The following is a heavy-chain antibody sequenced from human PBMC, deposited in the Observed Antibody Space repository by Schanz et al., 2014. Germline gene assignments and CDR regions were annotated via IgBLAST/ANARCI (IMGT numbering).Heavy chain of an antibody. CDR1: GDTFTDSG. Sequence: QVQLVQSGAEVKKPGASVKVSCKASGDTFTDSGISWVRQAPGQGFEWMAWTNLKNGHTNYAQKFHGRVTMTRDTATRTAFMELRSLRSDDTAVYYCARDNLVSSSWYNYYGMDVWGQGTTVTVSS. CDR3: ARDNLVSSSWYNYYGMDV. V-gene: IGHV1-18*04. CDR2: TNLKNGHT. D-gene: IGHD6-13*01. J-gene: IGHJ6*02.